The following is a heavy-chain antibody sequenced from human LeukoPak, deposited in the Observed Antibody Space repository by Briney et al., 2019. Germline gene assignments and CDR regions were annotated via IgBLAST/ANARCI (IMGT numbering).Heavy chain of an antibody. Sequence: GGSLRLSCAASGFSFSSNSMSWVRQAPGKGLEWVSAISGSGGRSFYADSVKGRFTISRDNSKNMVYLEMNSLRAEDTAVYYCVVGYGSGSYNYWGQGTLVTVSS. CDR2: ISGSGGRS. V-gene: IGHV3-23*01. CDR1: GFSFSSNS. D-gene: IGHD3-10*01. CDR3: VVGYGSGSYNY. J-gene: IGHJ4*02.